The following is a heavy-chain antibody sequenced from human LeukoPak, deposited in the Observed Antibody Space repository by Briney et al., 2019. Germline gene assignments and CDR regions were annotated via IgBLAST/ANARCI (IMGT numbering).Heavy chain of an antibody. CDR1: GYTFTSYD. D-gene: IGHD3-10*01. Sequence: GASVKVSCKASGYTFTSYDINWVRQATGQGLEWMGWMNPNSGNTGYAQKFQGRVTITRNTSISTAYMELSSLRSEDTAVYYCAREVTVVRGVNSPGFDPWGQGTLVTVSS. V-gene: IGHV1-8*03. J-gene: IGHJ5*02. CDR3: AREVTVVRGVNSPGFDP. CDR2: MNPNSGNT.